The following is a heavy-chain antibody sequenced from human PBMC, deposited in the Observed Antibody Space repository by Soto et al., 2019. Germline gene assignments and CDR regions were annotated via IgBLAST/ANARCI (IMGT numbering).Heavy chain of an antibody. CDR1: GFTFSSYA. CDR3: ARGGSVAGPFDY. V-gene: IGHV3-30-3*01. J-gene: IGHJ4*02. Sequence: QVQLVESGGGAVQPGRSLRLSCAASGFTFSSYAMHWVRQAPGKGLEWVAVISYDGSNKYYADSVKGRFTISRDNSKNTLYLQMNSLRAEDTAVYYCARGGSVAGPFDYWGQGTLVTVSS. CDR2: ISYDGSNK. D-gene: IGHD6-19*01.